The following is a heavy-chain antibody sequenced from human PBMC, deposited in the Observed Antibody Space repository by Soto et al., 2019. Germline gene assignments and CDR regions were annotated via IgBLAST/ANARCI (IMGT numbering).Heavy chain of an antibody. Sequence: GFLRRSCAASGFTVSSNYMSWVRQAPGKGLEWVSVIYSGGSTYYADSVKGRFTISRDNSKNTLYLQMNSLRAEDTAVYYCARGYYYGSGSLPYYFDYWGQGTLVTVSS. V-gene: IGHV3-66*01. CDR2: IYSGGST. CDR3: ARGYYYGSGSLPYYFDY. J-gene: IGHJ4*02. CDR1: GFTVSSNY. D-gene: IGHD3-10*01.